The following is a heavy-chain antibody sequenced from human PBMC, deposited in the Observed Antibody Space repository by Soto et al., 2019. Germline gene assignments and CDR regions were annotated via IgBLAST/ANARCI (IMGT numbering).Heavy chain of an antibody. CDR1: GFTCSNYG. Sequence: GGSLRLSCGASGFTCSNYGMTWVRQAPGKGLEWVSSMAASSGGTYYSDSVKGRFTISRDISENTLYLQMNSLRVDDTAMYFFVQNQWELVHSGQGTQVTASS. V-gene: IGHV3-23*01. D-gene: IGHD1-26*01. J-gene: IGHJ4*02. CDR2: MAASSGGT. CDR3: VQNQWELVH.